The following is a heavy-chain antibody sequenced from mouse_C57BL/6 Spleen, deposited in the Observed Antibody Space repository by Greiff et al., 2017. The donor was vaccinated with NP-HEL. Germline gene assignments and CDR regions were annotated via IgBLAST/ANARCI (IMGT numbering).Heavy chain of an antibody. J-gene: IGHJ3*01. CDR1: GYTFTDYY. V-gene: IGHV1-76*01. CDR3: ARSGERGGFAD. CDR2: IYPGSGNT. Sequence: QVQLQQSGAELVRPGASVKLSCKASGYTFTDYYINWVKQRPGQGLEWIARIYPGSGNTYYNEKFKGKATLTAEKSSSTAYMQLSSLTSEDSAVYFCARSGERGGFADWGQGTLVTVSA. D-gene: IGHD3-1*01.